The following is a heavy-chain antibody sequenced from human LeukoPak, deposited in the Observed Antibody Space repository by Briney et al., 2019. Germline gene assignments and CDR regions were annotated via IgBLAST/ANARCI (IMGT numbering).Heavy chain of an antibody. J-gene: IGHJ4*02. D-gene: IGHD2-15*01. CDR3: ARPYCSSDTCYSPPDY. CDR1: GLTLSTYW. V-gene: IGHV3-74*01. Sequence: GGSLRLSCAASGLTLSTYWVHWVRQAPGKGLVWVSHISRDGSSTSYADSVRGRFTISRDNAKNTVYPQMNSLIAEDTAVYYCARPYCSSDTCYSPPDYWGQGTLVTVSS. CDR2: ISRDGSST.